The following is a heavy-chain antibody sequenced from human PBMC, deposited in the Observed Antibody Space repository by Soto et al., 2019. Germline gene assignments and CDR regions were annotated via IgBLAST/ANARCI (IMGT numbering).Heavy chain of an antibody. V-gene: IGHV4-59*08. Sequence: QVELQESGPGLVKPSETLSLSCSVSGESITAYYWSWIRQPPGKGLEWIGYISHAGNTNYNPSLRGRVTMSVDTSTNRFSLNLKSVTAADTAIYYCARLNYYFHHWGQGALVTVSS. CDR1: GESITAYY. CDR2: ISHAGNT. CDR3: ARLNYYFHH. J-gene: IGHJ4*02. D-gene: IGHD1-20*01.